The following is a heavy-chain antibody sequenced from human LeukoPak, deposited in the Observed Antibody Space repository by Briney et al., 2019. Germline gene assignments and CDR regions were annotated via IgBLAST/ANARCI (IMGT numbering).Heavy chain of an antibody. D-gene: IGHD2-15*01. Sequence: ASVKVSCKASGYTFTSYGISWVRQATGQGLEWMGWMNPNSGNTGYAQKFQGRVTMTRNTSISTAYMELSSLRSEDTAVYYCARAPSTFYCSGGSCYSKDYWGQGTLVTVSS. J-gene: IGHJ4*02. V-gene: IGHV1-8*02. CDR1: GYTFTSYG. CDR3: ARAPSTFYCSGGSCYSKDY. CDR2: MNPNSGNT.